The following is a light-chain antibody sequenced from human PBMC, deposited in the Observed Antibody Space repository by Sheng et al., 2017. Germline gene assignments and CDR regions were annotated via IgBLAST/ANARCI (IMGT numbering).Light chain of an antibody. V-gene: IGLV4-69*01. CDR2: VNSDGSH. J-gene: IGLJ2*01. Sequence: QPEVTQSPSDSASLGASVKLTCTLSRGHRSFAVAWHQQQPQKGPRYLMKVNSDGSHNKGDGIPDRFSGSASGADRYLSISSLQSEDEAVYYCQTWGTGIQVFGGGTKVTVL. CDR1: RGHRSFA. CDR3: QTWGTGIQV.